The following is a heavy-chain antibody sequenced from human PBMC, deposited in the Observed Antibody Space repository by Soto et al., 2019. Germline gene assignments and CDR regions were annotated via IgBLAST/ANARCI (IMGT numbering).Heavy chain of an antibody. D-gene: IGHD5-12*01. CDR3: ARDKNISVDIGYEAALDI. CDR1: GDSVSSNSAA. J-gene: IGHJ3*02. V-gene: IGHV6-1*01. CDR2: TYYRSKWYN. Sequence: KQSQTLSLTCAISGDSVSSNSAAWNWIRQSPSRGLEWLGRTYYRSKWYNDYSVSVKSRITINQDTSKNQFSLQLNSVTPEDTAEYYCARDKNISVDIGYEAALDIWGQGTMVTVSS.